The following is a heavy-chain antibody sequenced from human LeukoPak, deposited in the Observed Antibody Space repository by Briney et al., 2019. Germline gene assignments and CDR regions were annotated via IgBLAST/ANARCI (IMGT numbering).Heavy chain of an antibody. CDR3: ARDGITMVRGVIISNNWFDP. V-gene: IGHV1-69*13. J-gene: IGHJ5*02. D-gene: IGHD3-10*01. CDR2: IIPIFGTA. Sequence: SVKVSCKASGYTFISYAISWVRQAPGQGLEWMGGIIPIFGTANYAQKFQGRVTITADESTSTAYMELSSLRSEDTAVYYCARDGITMVRGVIISNNWFDPWGQGTLVTVSS. CDR1: GYTFISYA.